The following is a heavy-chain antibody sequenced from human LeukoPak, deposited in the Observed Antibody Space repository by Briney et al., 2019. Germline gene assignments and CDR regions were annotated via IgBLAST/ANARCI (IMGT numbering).Heavy chain of an antibody. CDR3: AKLLPRVATIYDAFDI. Sequence: GGSLRLSCAASGFTFSSYGMHWVRQAAGKGLEWVAFIRYDGSNKYYADSVKGRFTISRDNSKNTLYLQMNSLRAEDTAVYYCAKLLPRVATIYDAFDIRGQGTMVTVSS. D-gene: IGHD5-12*01. CDR2: IRYDGSNK. CDR1: GFTFSSYG. V-gene: IGHV3-30*02. J-gene: IGHJ3*02.